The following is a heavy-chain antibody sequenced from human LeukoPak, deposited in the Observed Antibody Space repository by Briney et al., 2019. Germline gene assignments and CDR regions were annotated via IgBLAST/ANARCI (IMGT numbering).Heavy chain of an antibody. CDR1: VVTFSDYY. CDR3: ARSGSHDY. CDR2: ISSSSSYT. Sequence: GGSLRLSCAASVVTFSDYYVSWIRQALGKGLEWVSYISSSSSYTNYADSVKGRFTISRDNAKNSLYLQMNSLRADDTAVYYCARSGSHDYWGQGTLVTVSS. V-gene: IGHV3-11*03. D-gene: IGHD1-26*01. J-gene: IGHJ4*02.